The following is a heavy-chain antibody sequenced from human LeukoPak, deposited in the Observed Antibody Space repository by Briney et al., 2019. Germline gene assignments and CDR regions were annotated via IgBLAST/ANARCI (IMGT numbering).Heavy chain of an antibody. CDR2: ISGSGGST. Sequence: GGSLRLSCAASGFTFSSYAMSWVRQAPGKGLEWVSAISGSGGSTYYADSVKGRFTISRDNAKNSLYLQMNSLRAEDTAVYYCARARPGSWYVDYWGQGTLVTVSS. J-gene: IGHJ4*02. D-gene: IGHD6-13*01. CDR3: ARARPGSWYVDY. CDR1: GFTFSSYA. V-gene: IGHV3-23*01.